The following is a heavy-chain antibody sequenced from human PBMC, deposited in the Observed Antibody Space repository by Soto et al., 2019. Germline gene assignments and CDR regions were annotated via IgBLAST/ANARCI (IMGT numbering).Heavy chain of an antibody. V-gene: IGHV5-10-1*01. CDR1: GYIFTSYW. CDR3: ARARNSVWYYYGMDV. J-gene: IGHJ6*02. Sequence: GESLKISCNGSGYIFTSYWISWVRQMPGKGLEWMGRIDPSDSYTNYSPSFQGHVTISADKSISTAYLQWSSLKASDTAMYYCARARNSVWYYYGMDVWGQGTTVTVSS. CDR2: IDPSDSYT. D-gene: IGHD3-16*01.